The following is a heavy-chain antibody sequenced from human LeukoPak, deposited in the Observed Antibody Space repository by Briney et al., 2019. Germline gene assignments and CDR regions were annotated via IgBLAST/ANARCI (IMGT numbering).Heavy chain of an antibody. CDR3: ARDWGDYYDSSGHLDY. D-gene: IGHD3-22*01. Sequence: GGSLRLSCAVSGLTFSSSWMDWVRQAPGKGLEWVASINPDGNKKYSADSVKGRFTISRDNAENSLYLQMNSLRVEDTAFYYCARDWGDYYDSSGHLDYWGQGTLVTVSS. J-gene: IGHJ4*02. CDR1: GLTFSSSW. CDR2: INPDGNKK. V-gene: IGHV3-7*01.